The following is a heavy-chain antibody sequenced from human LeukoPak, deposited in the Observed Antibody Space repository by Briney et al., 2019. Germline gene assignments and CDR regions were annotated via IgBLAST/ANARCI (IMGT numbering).Heavy chain of an antibody. D-gene: IGHD3-22*01. CDR3: AGKENLYYYDSSGYYLD. J-gene: IGHJ4*02. CDR1: GGTFSSYA. CDR2: IIPIFGTA. V-gene: IGHV1-69*13. Sequence: SVKVSCKASGGTFSSYAISWVRQAPGQGLEWMGGIIPIFGTANYAQKFQGRVTITADESTSTAYMELSSLRSEDTAVYYYAGKENLYYYDSSGYYLDWGQGTLVTVSS.